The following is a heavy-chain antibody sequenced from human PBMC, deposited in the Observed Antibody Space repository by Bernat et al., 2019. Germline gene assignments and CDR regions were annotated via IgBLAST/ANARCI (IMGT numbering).Heavy chain of an antibody. CDR3: ANWDIKRGKYFQH. D-gene: IGHD5-12*01. Sequence: EVQLVESGGGLVQPGGSLSLSCAASGFTFSSYAMSWVRQAPGKGLEWVTAISGSGGSTYYADSVKGRFTISRDNSKNTLYLQMNSLRAEDTAVDYCANWDIKRGKYFQHWGQGTLVTVSS. J-gene: IGHJ1*01. V-gene: IGHV3-23*04. CDR2: ISGSGGST. CDR1: GFTFSSYA.